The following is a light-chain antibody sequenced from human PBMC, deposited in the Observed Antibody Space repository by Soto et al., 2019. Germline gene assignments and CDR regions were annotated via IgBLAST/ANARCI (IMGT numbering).Light chain of an antibody. CDR1: QGIIYY. J-gene: IGKJ1*01. CDR3: QQYNIAHPT. Sequence: DIQMTKSRSCLSASVGNRVSITCRSSQGIIYYLPWYQQKPGKVPLLLIYAVSTLQSAVPSRFSGSGSGTDFTLTISPLLPVDVATYYSQQYNIAHPTFRQGT. V-gene: IGKV1-27*01. CDR2: AVS.